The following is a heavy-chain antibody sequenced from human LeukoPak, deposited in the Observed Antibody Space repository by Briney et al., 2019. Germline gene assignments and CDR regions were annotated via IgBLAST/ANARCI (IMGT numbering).Heavy chain of an antibody. J-gene: IGHJ4*02. CDR1: GYTFTSYS. D-gene: IGHD3-22*01. Sequence: ASVKVSCKASGYTFTSYSISWVRQPPRQGLEWMGWISAYNGNTNYAQNLQDRVTMTTDTSTSTAYMELRSLRSDDTAVFYCARGYLSYSSTGYYDFWGQGTLVTVSS. CDR3: ARGYLSYSSTGYYDF. V-gene: IGHV1-18*01. CDR2: ISAYNGNT.